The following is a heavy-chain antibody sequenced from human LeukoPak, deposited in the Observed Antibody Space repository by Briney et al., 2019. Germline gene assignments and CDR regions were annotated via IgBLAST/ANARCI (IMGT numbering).Heavy chain of an antibody. D-gene: IGHD2-8*01. CDR1: GFSFSRFG. Sequence: GGSLRLSCVASGFSFSRFGMNWVRQAPGKGLEWISHISSTSGDVYYADSVKGRFTISRGNAKNSLYLQMNSLRAEDTAVYYCARERGVGYCTNGVCYAFRHPLDYWGQGTLVTVSS. CDR2: ISSTSGDV. J-gene: IGHJ4*02. V-gene: IGHV3-48*01. CDR3: ARERGVGYCTNGVCYAFRHPLDY.